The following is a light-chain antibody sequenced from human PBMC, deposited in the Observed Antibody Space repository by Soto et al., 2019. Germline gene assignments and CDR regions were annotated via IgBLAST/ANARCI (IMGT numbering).Light chain of an antibody. CDR2: GAS. V-gene: IGKV3-15*01. CDR1: QSVSSN. Sequence: EIVMTHSPATLSVSPCERATLSFSASQSVSSNLAWYQQKPGQAPRLLIYGASTRATGIPARFSGSGSGTEFTLTISSLQSEDFAVYYCQHYYNWPPWTFGQGTKVDIK. J-gene: IGKJ1*01. CDR3: QHYYNWPPWT.